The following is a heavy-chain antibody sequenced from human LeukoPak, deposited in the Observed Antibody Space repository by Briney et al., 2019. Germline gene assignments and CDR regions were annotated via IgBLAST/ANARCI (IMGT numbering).Heavy chain of an antibody. D-gene: IGHD1-26*01. J-gene: IGHJ4*02. CDR2: INPTSGGT. V-gene: IGHV1-2*02. CDR1: GYTFTGYY. CDR3: ARDPPRVGAPDY. Sequence: GASVKVSCKASGYTFTGYYMHWVRQAPGQGLEWMGWINPTSGGTKYAQKFQGRVTMTWDTSISTAYMDLSRLRSDDTAVYFCARDPPRVGAPDYWGQGTLLTVSS.